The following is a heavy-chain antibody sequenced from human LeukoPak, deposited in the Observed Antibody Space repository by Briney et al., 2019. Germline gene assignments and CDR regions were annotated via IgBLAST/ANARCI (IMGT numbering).Heavy chain of an antibody. D-gene: IGHD6-19*01. Sequence: SETLSLTCTVSGGSINSGNYYWSWIRQPAGKGLEWIGRIYTSGSTNYSPSLRSRVTISVDTSKNQFSLRLSSVTAADTAVYYCARASVAGPVGYFDYWGQGTLVTVSS. CDR3: ARASVAGPVGYFDY. CDR2: IYTSGST. J-gene: IGHJ4*02. CDR1: GGSINSGNYY. V-gene: IGHV4-61*02.